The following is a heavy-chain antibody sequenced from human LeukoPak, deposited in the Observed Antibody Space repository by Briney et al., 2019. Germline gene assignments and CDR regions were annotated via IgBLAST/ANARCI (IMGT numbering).Heavy chain of an antibody. V-gene: IGHV3-53*01. D-gene: IGHD5-24*01. J-gene: IGHJ4*02. CDR3: AREGGDGYSFDY. CDR2: IYSGGST. Sequence: GGSLRLSCAASGFTFSSYSMNWVRQAPGKGLEWVSVIYSGGSTYYADSVKGRFTTSRDNSKNTLYLQMNSLRAEDTAVYYCAREGGDGYSFDYWGQGTLVTVSS. CDR1: GFTFSSYS.